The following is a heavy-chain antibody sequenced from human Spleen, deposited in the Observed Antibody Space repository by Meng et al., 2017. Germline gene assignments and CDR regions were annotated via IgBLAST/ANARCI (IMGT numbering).Heavy chain of an antibody. Sequence: SETLSLTCTVSGGSISSGSYYWSWIRQPAGKGLEWIGRIYTSGSTNYNPSLKSRVTISVDTSKNQFSLKLSSVTAADTAVYYCARQVGPDYWGQGTVVTVSS. CDR3: ARQVGPDY. CDR1: GGSISSGSYY. D-gene: IGHD2-2*01. CDR2: IYTSGST. V-gene: IGHV4-61*02. J-gene: IGHJ4*02.